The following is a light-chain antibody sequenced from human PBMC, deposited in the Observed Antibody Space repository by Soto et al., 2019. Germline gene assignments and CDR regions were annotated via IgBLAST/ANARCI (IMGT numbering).Light chain of an antibody. CDR3: SSYTGSSTRVV. V-gene: IGLV2-14*03. CDR2: DVS. CDR1: SSDVGGYNY. Sequence: QSALTQPASVSRSPGQSITISCTGTSSDVGGYNYVSWYQQHPGKAPKLMIYDVSNRPSGVSDRFSGSKSGNTASLIISGLQAEDEADYYCSSYTGSSTRVVFGGGTKLTVL. J-gene: IGLJ2*01.